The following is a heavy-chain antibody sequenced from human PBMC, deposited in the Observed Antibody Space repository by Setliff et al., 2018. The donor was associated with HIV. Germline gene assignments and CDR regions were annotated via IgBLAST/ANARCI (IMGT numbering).Heavy chain of an antibody. CDR2: IYYSGST. Sequence: PSETLSLTCAVYGASFNAYFWTWIRQPPGKGLEWIGSIYYSGSTYYNPSLKSRVTISVDTSKNQFSLKLSSVTAADTAVYYCASLSAAAGTAKPPFYYYYYYMDVWGKGTTVTVSS. D-gene: IGHD6-13*01. J-gene: IGHJ6*03. V-gene: IGHV4-34*01. CDR1: GASFNAYF. CDR3: ASLSAAAGTAKPPFYYYYYYMDV.